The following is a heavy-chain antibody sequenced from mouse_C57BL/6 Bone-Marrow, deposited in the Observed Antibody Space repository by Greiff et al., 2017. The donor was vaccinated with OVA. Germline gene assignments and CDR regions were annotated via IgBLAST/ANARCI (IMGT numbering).Heavy chain of an antibody. CDR1: GYTFTGYW. J-gene: IGHJ4*01. D-gene: IGHD6-5*01. CDR2: ILPGSGST. CDR3: ASPYDYYAMDY. Sequence: QVQLQQSGAELMKPGASVKLSCKATGYTFTGYWIEWVKQRPGHGLEWIGEILPGSGSTNYNEKFKGKATFTADTSSNTAYMQLSSLTTEDSAIYYCASPYDYYAMDYWGQGTSVTVSS. V-gene: IGHV1-9*01.